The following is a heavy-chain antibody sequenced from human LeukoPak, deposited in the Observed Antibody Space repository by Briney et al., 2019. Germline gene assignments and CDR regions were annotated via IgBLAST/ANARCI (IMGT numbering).Heavy chain of an antibody. CDR2: ISASGGST. V-gene: IGHV3-23*01. CDR1: GFTFSSSA. CDR3: AREEYYYDSSGYYQYFDY. Sequence: GGSLRLSCAASGFTFSSSAMSWVRQVPGKGLEWVSGISASGGSTSYADSVRGRFTISRDNSKNTLYLQMNSLRAEDTAVYYCAREEYYYDSSGYYQYFDYWGQGTLVTVSS. D-gene: IGHD3-22*01. J-gene: IGHJ4*02.